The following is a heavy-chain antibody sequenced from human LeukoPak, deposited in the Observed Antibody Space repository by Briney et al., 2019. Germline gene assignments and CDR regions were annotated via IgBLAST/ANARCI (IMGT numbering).Heavy chain of an antibody. Sequence: SETLSLTCTVSGGSISSYYWSWIRQPPGKGLEWIGYIYYSGSTNYNPSLKSRVTISVDTSKNQFSLKLSSVTAADTAVYYCARGRICSSTSCYGVGFDPWGQGTLVTVSS. CDR1: GGSISSYY. V-gene: IGHV4-59*13. J-gene: IGHJ5*02. CDR3: ARGRICSSTSCYGVGFDP. D-gene: IGHD2-2*01. CDR2: IYYSGST.